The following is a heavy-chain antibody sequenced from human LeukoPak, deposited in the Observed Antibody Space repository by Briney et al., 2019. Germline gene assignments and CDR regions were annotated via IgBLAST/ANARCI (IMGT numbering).Heavy chain of an antibody. Sequence: GGSLRLSCAASGFTFDDYAMHWVRQAPGKGLEWVSGISWNSGSIGYADSVKGRFTISRDNAKNSLYLQMNSLRAEDTALYYCEKDFGAISYYFDYWGQGTLVTVSS. V-gene: IGHV3-9*01. CDR3: EKDFGAISYYFDY. D-gene: IGHD3-10*01. J-gene: IGHJ4*02. CDR1: GFTFDDYA. CDR2: ISWNSGSI.